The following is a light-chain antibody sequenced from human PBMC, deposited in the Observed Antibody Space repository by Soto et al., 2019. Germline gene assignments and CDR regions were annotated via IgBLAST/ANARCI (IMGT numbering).Light chain of an antibody. V-gene: IGKV3-20*01. CDR2: GES. J-gene: IGKJ5*01. CDR1: QSVSGSY. CDR3: QHYGNSPPFT. Sequence: EIVLTQSPGTLSLSPGERANLSCRASQSVSGSYLVWYQQKPGQAPRLLIYGESSRATGIPDRFSGSGSGKDFTLTISRLEPEDCAVYYCQHYGNSPPFTFGQGTRLEIK.